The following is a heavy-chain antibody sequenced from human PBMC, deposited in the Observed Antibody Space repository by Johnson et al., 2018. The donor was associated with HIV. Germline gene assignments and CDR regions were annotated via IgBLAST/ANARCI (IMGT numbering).Heavy chain of an antibody. CDR2: ISYAGRNT. Sequence: QVQLVESGGGLVQPGGSLRPSCAASGFTFSDYGMHWVRQAPGKGLEWVAVISYAGRNTYYADFVKGRFTIFRDNSKNTLYLKMNSLRAEDTAVYYCAKDWSVLEWLSLHAFDIWGQGTMVTVSS. CDR3: AKDWSVLEWLSLHAFDI. CDR1: GFTFSDYG. J-gene: IGHJ3*02. D-gene: IGHD3-3*01. V-gene: IGHV3-30*18.